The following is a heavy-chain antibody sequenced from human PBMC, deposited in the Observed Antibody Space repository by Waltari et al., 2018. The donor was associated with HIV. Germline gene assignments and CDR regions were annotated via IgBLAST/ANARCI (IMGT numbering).Heavy chain of an antibody. Sequence: VQLVESGGGSVQPGGSLRLSCAASGFTFSSYWMHLVRQAPGKGLVWVSRINSDGSSTSYADSVKGRFTISRDNAKNTVYLQMNSLRAEDTAVYYCARAGRDGKLPPDYWGQGTLVTVSS. CDR2: INSDGSST. D-gene: IGHD1-26*01. J-gene: IGHJ4*02. CDR1: GFTFSSYW. V-gene: IGHV3-74*01. CDR3: ARAGRDGKLPPDY.